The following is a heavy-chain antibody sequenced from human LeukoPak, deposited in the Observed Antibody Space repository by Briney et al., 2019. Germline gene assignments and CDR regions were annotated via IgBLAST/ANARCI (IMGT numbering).Heavy chain of an antibody. CDR3: ARERQLVTDY. CDR1: GFSFSTYS. CDR2: VTGSGTTK. Sequence: PGGSPRLSCVASGFSFSTYSMNWVRQAPGKGLEWVSSVTGSGTTKYYADSVKGRFVISRDNAKNSLYLQMNSLRAEDTAVYFCARERQLVTDYWGPGTLVTVSS. J-gene: IGHJ4*01. D-gene: IGHD6-6*01. V-gene: IGHV3-21*06.